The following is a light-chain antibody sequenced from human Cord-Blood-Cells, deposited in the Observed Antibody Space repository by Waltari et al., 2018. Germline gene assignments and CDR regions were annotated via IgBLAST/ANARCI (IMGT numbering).Light chain of an antibody. V-gene: IGKV3-15*01. CDR3: QQYNNWPPT. Sequence: EIVQTQTPATLSVSPGERATLSCSASQSVSINLAWYQQNHGQAPRLLIYGASTRANGIPSRFSGSGSGTDFTLTIIGLQSEDVAVYYCQQYNNWPPTFGGGTKVEIK. CDR1: QSVSIN. J-gene: IGKJ4*01. CDR2: GAS.